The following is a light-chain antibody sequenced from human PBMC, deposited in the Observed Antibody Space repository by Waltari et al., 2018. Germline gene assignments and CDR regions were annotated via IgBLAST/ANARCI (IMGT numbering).Light chain of an antibody. Sequence: SALTHPAPVSGSPGPPITISCTGTSSDVGGYNYVSWYQQHPGKAPKLMIYEVSNRPSGVSNRFSGSKSGNTASLTISGLQAEDEADYYCSSYTSSSTLYVFGTGTKVTVL. CDR1: SSDVGGYNY. CDR2: EVS. V-gene: IGLV2-14*01. CDR3: SSYTSSSTLYV. J-gene: IGLJ1*01.